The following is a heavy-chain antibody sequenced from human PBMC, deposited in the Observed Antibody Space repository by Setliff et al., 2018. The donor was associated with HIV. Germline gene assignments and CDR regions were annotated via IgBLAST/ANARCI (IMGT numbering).Heavy chain of an antibody. CDR3: ARDPIVFDY. Sequence: SETLSLTCSVSGDSISTGTYYWGWIRQPPGKGLEWIGSVSYSGSTNYNPSLKSRVTISVDTSKDQFSLRLSSATAADTGVYYCARDPIVFDYWGQGTLVTVSS. D-gene: IGHD1-26*01. CDR1: GDSISTGTYY. J-gene: IGHJ4*02. V-gene: IGHV4-39*01. CDR2: VSYSGST.